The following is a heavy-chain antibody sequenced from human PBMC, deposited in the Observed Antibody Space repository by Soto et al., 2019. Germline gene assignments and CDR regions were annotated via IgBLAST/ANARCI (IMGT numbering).Heavy chain of an antibody. CDR1: GYTLTELS. J-gene: IGHJ6*03. V-gene: IGHV1-24*01. D-gene: IGHD3-22*01. CDR3: ATDGLLKLLYYERAPRSYYYMDV. CDR2: FDPEDGET. Sequence: ASVKVSCKVSGYTLTELSMHWVRQAPGKGLEWMGGFDPEDGETIYAQKFQGRVTMTEDTSTDTAYMELSSLRSEDTAVYYCATDGLLKLLYYERAPRSYYYMDVWGKGTTVTVSS.